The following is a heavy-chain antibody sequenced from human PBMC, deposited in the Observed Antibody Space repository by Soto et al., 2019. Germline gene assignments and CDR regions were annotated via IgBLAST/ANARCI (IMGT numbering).Heavy chain of an antibody. CDR3: ASVESCGVSP. CDR1: GFTFSSYW. Sequence: EVQLVESGGGLVQPGGSLGLSCAASGFTFSSYWMSWVRLAPGKGLEWVAHIKQSGSDRYYVDSVRGRFTISRDNAKNSLYLQMNSLSVEAAAMYYCASVESCGVSPWGQGTLVTVSS. J-gene: IGHJ5*02. V-gene: IGHV3-7*01. CDR2: IKQSGSDR. D-gene: IGHD3-10*01.